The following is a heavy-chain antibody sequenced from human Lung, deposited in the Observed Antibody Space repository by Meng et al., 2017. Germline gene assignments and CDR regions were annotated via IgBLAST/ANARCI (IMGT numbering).Heavy chain of an antibody. CDR2: LGAHPGDT. D-gene: IGHD3-10*01. Sequence: HVQLLQSGAEVKQPGASLKVSCKASAYTFTGYGVCWVRQAPGQGLEWMAWLGAHPGDTSFAPKFLGRVTVTADTATATAYMELRSLRSDDTAVYYCARGTPGRSYCDYWGLGTLVTVSS. CDR3: ARGTPGRSYCDY. CDR1: AYTFTGYG. V-gene: IGHV1-18*01. J-gene: IGHJ4*02.